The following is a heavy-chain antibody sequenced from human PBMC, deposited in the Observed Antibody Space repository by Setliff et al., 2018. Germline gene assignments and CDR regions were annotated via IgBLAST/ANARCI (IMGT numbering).Heavy chain of an antibody. D-gene: IGHD5-12*01. Sequence: GGSLRLSCAASGFLFSTYAMHWVRQAPGKGLEWMADISYDGNNQYYADSVKGRLTISRDNSKNTLYLQINSLRPEDTAVYYCAKDHSRDIVTTPDYWGQGTLVTVSS. CDR3: AKDHSRDIVTTPDY. CDR1: GFLFSTYA. J-gene: IGHJ4*02. CDR2: ISYDGNNQ. V-gene: IGHV3-30-3*01.